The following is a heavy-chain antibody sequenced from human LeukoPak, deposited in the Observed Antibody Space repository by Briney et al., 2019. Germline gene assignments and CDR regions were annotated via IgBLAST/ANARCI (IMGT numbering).Heavy chain of an antibody. CDR1: GFTFSSYA. V-gene: IGHV3-30*18. Sequence: GGSLRLSFEASGFTFSSYAMHWVRQGPGKGLEWVALISYDESNRYYADSVKGRFTISRDNFKDTLYLQMNGLRAEDTAVYHCAKGETYYDNSAIDYWGQGTLVTVSS. CDR3: AKGETYYDNSAIDY. CDR2: ISYDESNR. D-gene: IGHD3-22*01. J-gene: IGHJ4*02.